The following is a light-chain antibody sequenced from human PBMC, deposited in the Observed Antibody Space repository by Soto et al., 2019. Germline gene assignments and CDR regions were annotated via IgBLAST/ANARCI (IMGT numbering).Light chain of an antibody. V-gene: IGLV2-14*01. J-gene: IGLJ1*01. CDR3: SSYTSSSTYV. CDR1: SSDVGGYNY. CDR2: DVS. Sequence: QSDLTQPASVSGSPGQSITLSCTGTSSDVGGYNYVSWYQQHPGKDPKLMIYDVSNRPSGVSNRFSGSKSGNTASLTSSGLQAEDEADYYCSSYTSSSTYVFGTGIKLTVL.